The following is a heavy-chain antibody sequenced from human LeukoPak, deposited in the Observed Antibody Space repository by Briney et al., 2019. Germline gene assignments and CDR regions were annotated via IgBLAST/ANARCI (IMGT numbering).Heavy chain of an antibody. CDR3: ARDPNYDILTGYPAGHAFDI. J-gene: IGHJ3*02. V-gene: IGHV3-30*03. D-gene: IGHD3-9*01. CDR1: GFTFSSYG. CDR2: ISYDGSNK. Sequence: GGSLRLSCAASGFTFSSYGMHWVRQAPGKGLEWVAVISYDGSNKYYADSVKGRFTISRDNSKNTLYLQMNSLRAEDTAVYYCARDPNYDILTGYPAGHAFDIWGQGTMVTVSS.